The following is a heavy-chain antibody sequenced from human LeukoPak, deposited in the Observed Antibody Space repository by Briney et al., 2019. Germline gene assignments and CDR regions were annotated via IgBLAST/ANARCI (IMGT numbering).Heavy chain of an antibody. CDR1: GGSISSGGYY. CDR3: ASSASLRYSDWSYFDY. D-gene: IGHD3-9*01. V-gene: IGHV4-31*03. Sequence: KSSETLSLTCTVSGGSISSGGYYWSWIRQHPGKGLEWIGYIYDNGNTSYNPSLKSRVTISVDTSKNQFSLKLSSVTAADTAVYYCASSASLRYSDWSYFDYWGQGALVTVSS. J-gene: IGHJ4*02. CDR2: IYDNGNT.